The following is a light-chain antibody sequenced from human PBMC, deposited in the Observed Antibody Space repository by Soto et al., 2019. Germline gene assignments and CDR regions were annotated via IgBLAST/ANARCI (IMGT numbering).Light chain of an antibody. CDR1: TNDIGRYNY. Sequence: QSALTQPASVSGSPGQSITISCTGSTNDIGRYNYVSWYQQHPAKAPKLLIYEVFNRPSGISNRFSGSKSDNTASLTISGLQDEDEGHYYCSSYTSTTTVVFGGGTKVTVL. J-gene: IGLJ2*01. CDR2: EVF. V-gene: IGLV2-14*01. CDR3: SSYTSTTTVV.